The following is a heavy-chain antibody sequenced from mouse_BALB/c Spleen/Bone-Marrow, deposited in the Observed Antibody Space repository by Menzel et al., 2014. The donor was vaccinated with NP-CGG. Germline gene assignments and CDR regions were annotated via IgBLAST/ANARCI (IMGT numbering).Heavy chain of an antibody. V-gene: IGHV5-6*01. D-gene: IGHD2-4*01. J-gene: IGHJ2*01. Sequence: VQLQQSGGDLVKPGGSLKLSCAASGFTFSSYGMSWVRQTPDKRLEWVATISSRGSYTFYPDSVKGRFTISRDNAKNTLYLQMRSLKSEDTAIYYCSRRSDYDYFDYWGQGTTLTVSS. CDR3: SRRSDYDYFDY. CDR1: GFTFSSYG. CDR2: ISSRGSYT.